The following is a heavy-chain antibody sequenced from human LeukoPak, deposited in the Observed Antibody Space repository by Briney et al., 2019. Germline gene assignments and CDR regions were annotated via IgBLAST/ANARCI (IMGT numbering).Heavy chain of an antibody. CDR1: EFTFSSYA. CDR3: ATYYYDSSGYFDAFDI. V-gene: IGHV3-23*01. Sequence: GGSLRLSCAASEFTFSSYAMSWVRQAPGKGLEWVSAISGSGGSTYYADSVKGRFTISRDNSKNTLYLQMNSLRAEDTAVYYCATYYYDSSGYFDAFDIWGQGTMVTVSS. D-gene: IGHD3-22*01. J-gene: IGHJ3*02. CDR2: ISGSGGST.